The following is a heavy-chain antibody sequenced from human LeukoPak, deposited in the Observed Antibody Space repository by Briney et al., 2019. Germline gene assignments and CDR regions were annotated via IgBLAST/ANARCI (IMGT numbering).Heavy chain of an antibody. CDR3: ARERRGDDFWSGYGKTFDY. CDR2: ISSSDSYI. V-gene: IGHV3-21*01. D-gene: IGHD3-3*01. J-gene: IGHJ4*02. CDR1: GFTFSSYS. Sequence: GGSLRLSCAASGFTFSSYSMNWVRQAPGKGLEWVSSISSSDSYIYYADSVKGRFTISRDNAKNSLYLRMNSLRAEDTAVYFCARERRGDDFWSGYGKTFDYWGQGALVTVSS.